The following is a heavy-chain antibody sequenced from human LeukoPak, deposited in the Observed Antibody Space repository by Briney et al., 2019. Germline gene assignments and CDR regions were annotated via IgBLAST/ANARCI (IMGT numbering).Heavy chain of an antibody. J-gene: IGHJ4*02. Sequence: SESLSLTCAVYGESLSKYYWTWIRQSPGKGLEWIGEINHRGSTNLNPSLKSRVTLSVDTSKHQFSLKLTSVTAADAAVYYCASSVGSTDYWGQGTLVTVSS. CDR2: INHRGST. CDR3: ASSVGSTDY. V-gene: IGHV4-34*01. D-gene: IGHD1-26*01. CDR1: GESLSKYY.